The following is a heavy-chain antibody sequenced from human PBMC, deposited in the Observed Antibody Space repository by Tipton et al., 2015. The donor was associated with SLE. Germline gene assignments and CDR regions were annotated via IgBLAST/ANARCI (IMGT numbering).Heavy chain of an antibody. Sequence: TLSLTCTVSSGSVSSGAYYWGWVRQPPGKGPEYLGTIFYSGITYYNPSLKSRVTISIDTSMNQFSLRLSSVTAADTAVYYCARYFYDSSGVCLFDLWGQGTLVTVSS. J-gene: IGHJ4*02. CDR3: ARYFYDSSGVCLFDL. CDR2: IFYSGIT. D-gene: IGHD3-22*01. V-gene: IGHV4-39*07. CDR1: SGSVSSGAYY.